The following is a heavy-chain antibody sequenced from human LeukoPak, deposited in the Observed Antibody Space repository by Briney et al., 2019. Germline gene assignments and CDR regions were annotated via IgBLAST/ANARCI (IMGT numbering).Heavy chain of an antibody. D-gene: IGHD3-10*01. Sequence: GESLKISCKGSGYSFTSYWIGWVRQMPGKGLEWIGIIYPGDSDTRYSPSFQGQVTISADKSISTAFLQWSSLQASDTAMYYCARSSAMTYNGPRDYWGQGTLVTVSS. J-gene: IGHJ4*02. CDR1: GYSFTSYW. CDR3: ARSSAMTYNGPRDY. V-gene: IGHV5-51*01. CDR2: IYPGDSDT.